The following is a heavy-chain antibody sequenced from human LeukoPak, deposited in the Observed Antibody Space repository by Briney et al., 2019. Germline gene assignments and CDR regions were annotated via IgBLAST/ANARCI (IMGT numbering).Heavy chain of an antibody. V-gene: IGHV3-30*04. CDR2: ISYDGSIR. J-gene: IGHJ5*02. CDR1: EFSFNNFA. CDR3: AREDNPLWFDP. D-gene: IGHD1-1*01. Sequence: GSLRLSCAASEFSFNNFAMYWVRQPLGKGLEWLAVISYDGSIRYYADSVKGRFTISRDNSNNTLHLQMNSLRPDDSALYYCAREDNPLWFDPWGQGTLVTVSS.